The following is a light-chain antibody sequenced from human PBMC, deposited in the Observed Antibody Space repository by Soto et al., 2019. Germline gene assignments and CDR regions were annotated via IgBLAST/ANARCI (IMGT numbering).Light chain of an antibody. CDR1: QGISSA. Sequence: AIQLTQSPSSLSASAGDRVTITCRASQGISSALAWYQQKPGKAPKVLISDASSLEGGVPSRFSGGGSGTDFTLTIISLQPEDFATYYCQQFNTYPVTFGGGTKVDIK. CDR2: DAS. J-gene: IGKJ4*01. V-gene: IGKV1-13*02. CDR3: QQFNTYPVT.